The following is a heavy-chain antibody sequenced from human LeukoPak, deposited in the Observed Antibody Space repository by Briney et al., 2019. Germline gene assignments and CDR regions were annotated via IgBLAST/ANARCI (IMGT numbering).Heavy chain of an antibody. CDR3: ARDRWGYSYGGD. CDR1: GGSFSNYY. V-gene: IGHV3-7*01. CDR2: IKEDGSER. Sequence: ETLSLTCAVYGGSFSNYYWSWIRQAPGKGLEWVANIKEDGSERFYVDSVRGRFTISRDNAKNSLYLQMNSLRAEDTAVYYCARDRWGYSYGGDWGQGTLVTVSS. J-gene: IGHJ4*02. D-gene: IGHD5-18*01.